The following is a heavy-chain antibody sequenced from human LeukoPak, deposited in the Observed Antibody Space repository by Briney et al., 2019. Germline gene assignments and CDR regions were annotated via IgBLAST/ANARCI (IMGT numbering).Heavy chain of an antibody. CDR3: ARESGLDV. Sequence: GGSLRLSCAASGFTFSYSWMSWVRQAPGKGLEWVANIKQDGREKYYADSVKGRFTIYRDNAKNSLYLEMNSLRDEDTAVYYCARESGLDVWGQGTTVTVSS. D-gene: IGHD7-27*01. CDR2: IKQDGREK. J-gene: IGHJ6*02. V-gene: IGHV3-7*01. CDR1: GFTFSYSW.